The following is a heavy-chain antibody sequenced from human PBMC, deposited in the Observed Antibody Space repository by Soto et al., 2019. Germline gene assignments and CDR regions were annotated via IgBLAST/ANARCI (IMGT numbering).Heavy chain of an antibody. CDR2: IYYSGST. Sequence: PSETLSFTCTVSGGSISTGGYYWTWIRQHPGKGLEWIGYIYYSGSTYYNPSLKSRVTISVDTSKNQFSLKLSSVTAADTAVYYCARGLSVTLFDNWGQGTLVTVSS. CDR1: GGSISTGGYY. D-gene: IGHD4-17*01. J-gene: IGHJ4*02. V-gene: IGHV4-31*03. CDR3: ARGLSVTLFDN.